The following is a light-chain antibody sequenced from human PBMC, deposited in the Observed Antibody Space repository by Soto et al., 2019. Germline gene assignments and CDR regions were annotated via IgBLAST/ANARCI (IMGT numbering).Light chain of an antibody. CDR1: QSVSNN. CDR3: QQYNNWHPWT. V-gene: IGKV3-15*01. Sequence: ILMTQSPATLSVSPGERATLSCRASQSVSNNLAWYQQKPGQAPRLLIYDASTRGTGIPARFSGSGSGTAFTLTISGLQSEDFAVYYCQQYNNWHPWTFGQGTKVEIK. J-gene: IGKJ1*01. CDR2: DAS.